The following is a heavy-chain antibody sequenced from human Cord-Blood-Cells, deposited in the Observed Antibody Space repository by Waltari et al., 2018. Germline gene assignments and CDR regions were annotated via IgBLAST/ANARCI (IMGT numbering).Heavy chain of an antibody. V-gene: IGHV1-58*02. Sequence: QMQLVQSGPEVKKPGTSVKVSCKASGFTFTSSAMQWVRPARGQRLEWIGWTVFGSGNTNYAQKFQERVTITRDMSTSTAYMELSSLRSEDTAVYYCAAEGGYSSGWTLAFDIWGQGTMVTVSS. CDR2: TVFGSGNT. CDR1: GFTFTSSA. D-gene: IGHD6-19*01. CDR3: AAEGGYSSGWTLAFDI. J-gene: IGHJ3*02.